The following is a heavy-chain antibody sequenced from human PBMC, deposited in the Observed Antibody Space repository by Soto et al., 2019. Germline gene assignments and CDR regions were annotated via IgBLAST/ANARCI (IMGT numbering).Heavy chain of an antibody. D-gene: IGHD2-8*01. V-gene: IGHV3-33*01. Sequence: GGSLRLSCAASGFTFSSYGMHWVRQAPGKGLEWVAVIWYDGSNKYYADSVKGRFTISRDNSKNTLYLQMNSLRAEDTAVYYCARAPRMVYAHYYHYGMDVWGQGTTVTVSS. J-gene: IGHJ6*02. CDR3: ARAPRMVYAHYYHYGMDV. CDR2: IWYDGSNK. CDR1: GFTFSSYG.